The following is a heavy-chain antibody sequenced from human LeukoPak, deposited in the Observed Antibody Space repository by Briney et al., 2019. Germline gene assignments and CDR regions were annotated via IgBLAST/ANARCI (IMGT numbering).Heavy chain of an antibody. V-gene: IGHV4-34*01. J-gene: IGHJ5*02. CDR2: INHSGST. CDR3: AREYSSSWYGGFWFDP. CDR1: GGSFSGYY. Sequence: TSETLSLTCAVYGGSFSGYYWSWIRQPPGKGLEWIGEINHSGSTNYNPSLKSRVTISVDTSKNQFSLKLSSVTAADTAVYYCAREYSSSWYGGFWFDPWGQGTLVTVSS. D-gene: IGHD6-13*01.